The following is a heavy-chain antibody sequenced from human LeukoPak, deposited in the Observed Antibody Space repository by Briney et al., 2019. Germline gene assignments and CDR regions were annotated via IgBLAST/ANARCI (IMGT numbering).Heavy chain of an antibody. CDR1: GGSFSGYY. Sequence: SETLSLTCAVYGGSFSGYYWSWIRQPPGKGLEWIGEINHSGSTNYNPSLKSRVTISVDTSKNQFSLKLSSVTAADTAVYYCARARAVAGTMDYWGQGTLVTLSS. J-gene: IGHJ4*02. D-gene: IGHD6-19*01. CDR2: INHSGST. V-gene: IGHV4-34*01. CDR3: ARARAVAGTMDY.